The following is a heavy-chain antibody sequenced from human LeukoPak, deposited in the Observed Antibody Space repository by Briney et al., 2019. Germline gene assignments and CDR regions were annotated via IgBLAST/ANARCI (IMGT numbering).Heavy chain of an antibody. Sequence: PSETLSLTCTVSGAPISDYYWSWIRQPPGKGLEWIGYIYYSGSSNYNPSLKSRVTISVDTSKNQFSLKLSSVTAADTAVYYCARHFQRTWGYFYAMDVWGQGTTVTVSS. CDR2: IYYSGSS. CDR1: GAPISDYY. CDR3: ARHFQRTWGYFYAMDV. J-gene: IGHJ6*02. V-gene: IGHV4-59*08. D-gene: IGHD7-27*01.